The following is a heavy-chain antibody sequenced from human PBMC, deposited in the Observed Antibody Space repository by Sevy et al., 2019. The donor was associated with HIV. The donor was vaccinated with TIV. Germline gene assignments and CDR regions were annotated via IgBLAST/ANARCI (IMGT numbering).Heavy chain of an antibody. J-gene: IGHJ6*02. CDR3: ARGPLRYCSSTSCYEGDYYYYGMDV. Sequence: EGSLRLSCAASGFTFSNYGIHWVRQAPGKGLEWVAVTWYDGNNKNYTDSVKGRFTISRDNSKKTLYLQVNSLRAEDTAVYYCARGPLRYCSSTSCYEGDYYYYGMDVWGQGTTVTVSS. D-gene: IGHD2-2*01. V-gene: IGHV3-33*01. CDR2: TWYDGNNK. CDR1: GFTFSNYG.